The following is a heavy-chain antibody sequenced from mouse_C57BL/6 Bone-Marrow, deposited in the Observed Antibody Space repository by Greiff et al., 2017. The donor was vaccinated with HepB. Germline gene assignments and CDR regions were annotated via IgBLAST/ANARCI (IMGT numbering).Heavy chain of an antibody. J-gene: IGHJ3*01. CDR3: AREIDYDGFAY. D-gene: IGHD2-4*01. V-gene: IGHV1-82*01. Sequence: QVQLQQSGPELVKPGASVKISCKASGYAFSSSWMNWVKQRPGKGLEWIGRIYPGDGDTNYNGKFKGKATLTADKSSSTAYMQLSSLTSEDSAVYFCAREIDYDGFAYWCQGTLVTVSA. CDR2: IYPGDGDT. CDR1: GYAFSSSW.